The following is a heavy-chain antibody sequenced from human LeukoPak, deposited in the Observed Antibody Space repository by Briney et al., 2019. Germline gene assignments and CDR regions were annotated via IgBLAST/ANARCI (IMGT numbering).Heavy chain of an antibody. CDR1: GITFSDYA. V-gene: IGHV3-7*01. CDR3: ARDSHIVVVPAVTTPFAFDI. Sequence: GGSLRLSCTTSGITFSDYAMNWVRQAPGKGLEWVANIKQDGSEKYYVDSVKGRFTISRDNAKNSLYLQMNNLRAEDTAVYYCARDSHIVVVPAVTTPFAFDIWGQGTMVTVSS. CDR2: IKQDGSEK. D-gene: IGHD2-2*01. J-gene: IGHJ3*02.